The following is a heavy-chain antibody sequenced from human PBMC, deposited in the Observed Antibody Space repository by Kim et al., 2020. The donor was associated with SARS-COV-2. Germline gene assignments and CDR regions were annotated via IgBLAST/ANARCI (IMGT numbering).Heavy chain of an antibody. D-gene: IGHD3-22*01. CDR2: IKSKTDGGTT. V-gene: IGHV3-15*01. J-gene: IGHJ1*01. Sequence: GGSLRLSCAASGFTFSNAWMSWVRQAPGKGLEWVGRIKSKTDGGTTDYAAPVKGRFTISRDDSKNTLYLQMNSLKTEDTAVYYCTTDEIDYDSSGYYWYFQHWGQGTLVTVSS. CDR1: GFTFSNAW. CDR3: TTDEIDYDSSGYYWYFQH.